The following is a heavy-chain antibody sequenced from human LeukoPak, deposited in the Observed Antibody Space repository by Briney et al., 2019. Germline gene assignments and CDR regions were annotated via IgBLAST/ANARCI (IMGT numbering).Heavy chain of an antibody. CDR1: GFTFSSYA. CDR2: ISGSGDNT. V-gene: IGHV3-23*01. CDR3: ATYRLSYADY. J-gene: IGHJ4*02. Sequence: PGGSLRLSCAASGFTFSSYAMSWVRQAPGKGLEWVSSISGSGDNTYYADSVKDRFSISRDNSKTTVSLQMNSLRAEDTAVYYCATYRLSYADYWGPGTLVTVSS. D-gene: IGHD2-2*01.